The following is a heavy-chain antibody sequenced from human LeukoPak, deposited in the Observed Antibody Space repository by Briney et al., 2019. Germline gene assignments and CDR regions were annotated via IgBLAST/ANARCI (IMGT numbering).Heavy chain of an antibody. D-gene: IGHD2-15*01. J-gene: IGHJ3*02. V-gene: IGHV3-11*01. CDR3: ASRGFCSGASCYIVDAFDI. CDR1: GFTFSDYY. CDR2: ISSSGSTI. Sequence: GGSLRLSCVASGFTFSDYYMSWIRQAPGKGLEWVSYISSSGSTIYYADSVKGRFTISRDNAKNSLYLQMSSLRAEDTAVYYCASRGFCSGASCYIVDAFDIWGQGTMVTVSS.